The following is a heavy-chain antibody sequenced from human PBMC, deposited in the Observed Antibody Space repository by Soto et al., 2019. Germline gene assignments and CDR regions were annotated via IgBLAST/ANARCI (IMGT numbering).Heavy chain of an antibody. J-gene: IGHJ6*02. CDR1: GGTFSSYA. Sequence: QVQLVQSGAEVKKPGSSVKVSGKASGGTFSSYAISWVRQAPGQGLEWMGGIIPIFATADYAQKFQGRVTITADESTSTAYMELSSLRSEDTAVYYCARSITGTVSYYYGMDVWGQGTTVTVSS. V-gene: IGHV1-69*12. CDR2: IIPIFATA. CDR3: ARSITGTVSYYYGMDV. D-gene: IGHD1-20*01.